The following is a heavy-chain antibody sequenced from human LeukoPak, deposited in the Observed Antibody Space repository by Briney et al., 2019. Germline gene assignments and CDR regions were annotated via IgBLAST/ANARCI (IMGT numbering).Heavy chain of an antibody. J-gene: IGHJ3*02. CDR2: ISSSGSTI. V-gene: IGHV3-11*04. CDR1: GFTFSDYY. D-gene: IGHD4/OR15-4a*01. Sequence: PGGSLRLSCAASGFTFSDYYMSWIRQAPGKGLEWVSYISSSGSTIYYADSVKGRFTISRDNAKNSLYLQMNSLRAEDTAVYYCARASKVLPARVDAFDIWGQGTMVTVSS. CDR3: ARASKVLPARVDAFDI.